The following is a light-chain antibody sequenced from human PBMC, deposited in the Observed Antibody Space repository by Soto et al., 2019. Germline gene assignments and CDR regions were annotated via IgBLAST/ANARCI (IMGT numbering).Light chain of an antibody. CDR3: QQYESSRT. Sequence: EIVLTQSPGTLSLTPGERATLSCRASQSVSSTLLAWYQQKPGQAPKVLIYGASTRATGIPDRFSGSGSGTDFTLTISRLEPEDFAMYYCQQYESSRTFGQGTKVEMK. CDR2: GAS. V-gene: IGKV3-20*01. CDR1: QSVSSTL. J-gene: IGKJ1*01.